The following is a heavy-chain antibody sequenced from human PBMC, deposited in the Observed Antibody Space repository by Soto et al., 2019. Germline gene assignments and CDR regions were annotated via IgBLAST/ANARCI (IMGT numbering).Heavy chain of an antibody. V-gene: IGHV3-21*01. J-gene: IGHJ6*02. CDR2: ISSSSSYI. CDR1: GFTFSSYS. Sequence: PGGSLRLSCAASGFTFSSYSMNWVRQAPGKGLEWVSSISSSSSYIYYADSVKGRFTISRDNAKNSLYLQMNSLRAEDTAVYYCARVPFYLASGTDYGMDVWGQGTTVTVSS. CDR3: ARVPFYLASGTDYGMDV. D-gene: IGHD3-10*01.